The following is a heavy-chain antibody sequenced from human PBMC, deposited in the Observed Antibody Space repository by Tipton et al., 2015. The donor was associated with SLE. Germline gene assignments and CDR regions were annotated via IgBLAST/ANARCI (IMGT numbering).Heavy chain of an antibody. V-gene: IGHV4-38-2*02. D-gene: IGHD4-17*01. CDR2: IYHSVST. CDR3: ARSYGNLYYFDY. J-gene: IGHJ4*02. Sequence: GLVKPSGTLSLTCTVSGHSISTTYYWGWIRQPPGKGLEWIGNIYHSVSTFYNPSLESRVTISVDTSKNHFSLKLSSVTAADTAIYYCARSYGNLYYFDYWGQGTLVTVSS. CDR1: GHSISTTYY.